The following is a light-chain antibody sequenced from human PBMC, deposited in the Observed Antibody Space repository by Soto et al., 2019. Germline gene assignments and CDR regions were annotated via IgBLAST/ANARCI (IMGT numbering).Light chain of an antibody. V-gene: IGKV1-5*01. Sequence: DIQMTQSPSTLSASVGDRVTITCRASQSISSWLAWYQQKPGKAPKLLIYDASSLESGVPSRFSGSGSGTEFTLTIRSLQPDDFATYYCQQSWTFGQGTKVEIK. J-gene: IGKJ1*01. CDR1: QSISSW. CDR2: DAS. CDR3: QQSWT.